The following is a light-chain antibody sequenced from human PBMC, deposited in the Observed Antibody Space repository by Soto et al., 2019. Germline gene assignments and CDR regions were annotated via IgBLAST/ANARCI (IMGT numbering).Light chain of an antibody. Sequence: QPVLTQSPSASASLGASVKFTCTLSSGHSSNAVAWHQQQPEKGPRYLMKLNSDGSHTNGDGIPDRFSGSSSGAERYLTISSLQSEDEAEYYCQTWGTGTVVFGGGTKLTVL. CDR1: SGHSSNA. CDR3: QTWGTGTVV. J-gene: IGLJ2*01. V-gene: IGLV4-69*01. CDR2: LNSDGSH.